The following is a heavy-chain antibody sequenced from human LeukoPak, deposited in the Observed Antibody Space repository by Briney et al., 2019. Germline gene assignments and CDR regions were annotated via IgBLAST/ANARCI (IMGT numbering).Heavy chain of an antibody. D-gene: IGHD1-26*01. CDR1: GYTFTGYY. Sequence: ASVTVSCKASGYTFTGYYMHWVRQAPGQGLEWMGWINPNSGGTNYAQKFQGWVTMTRDTSISTAYMELSRLRSDDTAVYYCAREQGLLPYYYGMDVWGQGTTVAVSS. CDR3: AREQGLLPYYYGMDV. J-gene: IGHJ6*02. V-gene: IGHV1-2*04. CDR2: INPNSGGT.